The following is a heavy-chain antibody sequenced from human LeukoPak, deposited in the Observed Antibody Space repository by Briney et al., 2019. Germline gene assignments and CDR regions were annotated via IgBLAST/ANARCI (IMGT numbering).Heavy chain of an antibody. V-gene: IGHV3-7*01. CDR1: GFTFSRSW. J-gene: IGHJ6*04. CDR3: AELGITMIGGV. D-gene: IGHD3-10*02. Sequence: GGSLRLSCAAPGFTFSRSWMTWVRQAPGKGLEWVANINGDGTKIHYVDSVKGRFTISRDNAKNSLYLQMNSLRAEDTAVYYCAELGITMIGGVWGKGTTVTISS. CDR2: INGDGTKI.